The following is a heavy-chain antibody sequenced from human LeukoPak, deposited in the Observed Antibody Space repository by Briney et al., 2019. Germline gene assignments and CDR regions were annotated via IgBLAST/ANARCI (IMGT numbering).Heavy chain of an antibody. J-gene: IGHJ5*02. CDR1: GGSISSYY. Sequence: SETLSLTCTVSGGSISSYYWSWIRQPAGKGLEWIGRIYTSGSTNYNPSLRSRVTMSVDTSKNQFSLKLSSVTAADTAVYYCARDSSVWNWFDPWGQGTLVTVSS. CDR2: IYTSGST. V-gene: IGHV4-4*07. CDR3: ARDSSVWNWFDP. D-gene: IGHD5/OR15-5a*01.